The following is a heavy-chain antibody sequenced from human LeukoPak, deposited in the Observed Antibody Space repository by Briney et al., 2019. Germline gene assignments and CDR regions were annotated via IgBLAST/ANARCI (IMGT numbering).Heavy chain of an antibody. CDR2: ISGSGGST. D-gene: IGHD6-6*01. Sequence: GGSLRLSCAASGFTFSSYAMSWVRQAPGKGLEWVSAISGSGGSTYYADSVKGRFTISRDNSKNTLYLQMNSLRAEDTAVYYCAKDQAKIEYSSSSPGWGQGTLVTVSS. CDR1: GFTFSSYA. J-gene: IGHJ4*02. CDR3: AKDQAKIEYSSSSPG. V-gene: IGHV3-23*01.